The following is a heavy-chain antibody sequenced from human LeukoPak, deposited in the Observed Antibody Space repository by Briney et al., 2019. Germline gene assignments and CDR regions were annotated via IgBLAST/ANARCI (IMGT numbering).Heavy chain of an antibody. CDR3: AKDALYGPRYTFGY. CDR1: GFTFSNYA. CDR2: ITNSRGTT. J-gene: IGHJ4*02. V-gene: IGHV3-23*01. D-gene: IGHD2-2*02. Sequence: AGGSLRLSCAASGFTFSNYAMTWVRQAPGKGLEWVAAITNSRGTTYYADSVKGRFTISRDNSKDTLYLQMNSLRAEDTAIYYCAKDALYGPRYTFGYWGRGTLVTVSS.